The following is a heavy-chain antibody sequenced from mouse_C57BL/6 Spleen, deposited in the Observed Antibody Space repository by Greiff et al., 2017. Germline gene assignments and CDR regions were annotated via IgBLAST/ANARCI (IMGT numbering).Heavy chain of an antibody. Sequence: QVQLQQSGAELVRPGTSVKVSCKASGYAFTNYLIEWVKQRPGQGLEWIGVINPGSGGTNYNEKFKGKATLTADKSSSTAYMQLSSLTSEDSAVYFCARGFLYWGQGTTLTVSS. J-gene: IGHJ2*01. CDR1: GYAFTNYL. CDR2: INPGSGGT. V-gene: IGHV1-54*01. CDR3: ARGFLY.